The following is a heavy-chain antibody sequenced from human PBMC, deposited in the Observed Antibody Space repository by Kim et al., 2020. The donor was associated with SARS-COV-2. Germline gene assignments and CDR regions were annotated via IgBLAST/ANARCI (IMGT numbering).Heavy chain of an antibody. V-gene: IGHV4-4*07. CDR3: ARATLVNPDLFDY. J-gene: IGHJ4*02. Sequence: STPALKSRVTMSVDTSKNQFALKLSSVTAADTAVYYCARATLVNPDLFDYWGQGTLVTVSS. D-gene: IGHD2-8*02.